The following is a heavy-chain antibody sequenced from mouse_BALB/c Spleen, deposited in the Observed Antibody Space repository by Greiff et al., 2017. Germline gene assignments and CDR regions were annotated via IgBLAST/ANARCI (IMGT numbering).Heavy chain of an antibody. V-gene: IGHV3-8*02. Sequence: VQLQQSGPSLVKPSQTLSLTCSVTGYSITSCYLNWVRKFPGNKLEYMGYISNSGSTYYNPSITSRISITRDTSKNQYYLQLNSVTTEDTATYSCARSKDGYYGAWFAYWGQGTLVTVSA. J-gene: IGHJ3*01. CDR3: ARSKDGYYGAWFAY. CDR1: GYSITSCY. CDR2: ISNSGST. D-gene: IGHD2-3*01.